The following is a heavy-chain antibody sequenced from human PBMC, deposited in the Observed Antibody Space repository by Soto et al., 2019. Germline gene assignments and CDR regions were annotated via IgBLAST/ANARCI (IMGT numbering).Heavy chain of an antibody. V-gene: IGHV1-69*12. D-gene: IGHD1-1*01. CDR2: IIPIFGTA. CDR1: GGTFSSYA. CDR3: ARVSRIGYKDYFDY. J-gene: IGHJ4*02. Sequence: QVQLGQSGAEVQKPGSSVKVSCKSSGGTFSSYAISWVRQAPGQGLEWMGGIIPIFGTANYAQKFQGRVTTTADESTSTAYRWLSSLRSEDTAVYYWARVSRIGYKDYFDYWGQGTLVTFS.